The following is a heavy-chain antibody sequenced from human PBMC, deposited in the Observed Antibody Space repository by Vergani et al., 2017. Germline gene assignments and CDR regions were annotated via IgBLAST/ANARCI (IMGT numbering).Heavy chain of an antibody. CDR3: ASSRIYYGAGSPDY. Sequence: QVKLQESGPGLVKPSETLSLTCTVSGASVNSYYWSWIRQPPGKGLEWMGYVSFRGDTLYDPSVKGRMTISLNTSSHQFSLYLTSVTAADTAVYYCASSRIYYGAGSPDYWGQGTLVTVSS. CDR1: GASVNSYY. J-gene: IGHJ4*02. D-gene: IGHD3-10*01. V-gene: IGHV4-59*02. CDR2: VSFRGDT.